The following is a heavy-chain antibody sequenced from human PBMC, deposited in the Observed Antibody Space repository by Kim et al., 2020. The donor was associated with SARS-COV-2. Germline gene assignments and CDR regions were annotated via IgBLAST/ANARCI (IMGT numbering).Heavy chain of an antibody. CDR2: IYYSGKT. V-gene: IGHV4-39*01. CDR3: ARHRRGFSGYDDY. D-gene: IGHD5-12*01. CDR1: GDSISSSSYY. Sequence: SETLSLTCTVSGDSISSSSYYWGWIRQPPGKGLEWIGSIYYSGKTYNNPSLKSRVTMFVDTSKNQFSLKLSSMTAEDTAVYYCARHRRGFSGYDDYWGQGTLVTVSS. J-gene: IGHJ4*02.